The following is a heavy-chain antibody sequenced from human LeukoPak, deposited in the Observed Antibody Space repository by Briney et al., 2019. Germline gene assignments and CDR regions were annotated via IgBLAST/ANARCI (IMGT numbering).Heavy chain of an antibody. CDR2: ISGSGGST. CDR3: AKEYCSGGSCCHFDY. J-gene: IGHJ4*02. V-gene: IGHV3-23*01. Sequence: PGGSLRLSCAASGFTFSSYSTNWVRQAPGKGLEWVSAISGSGGSTYYADSVKGRFTISRDNSKNTLYLQMNSLRAEDTAVYYCAKEYCSGGSCCHFDYWGQGTLVTVSS. D-gene: IGHD2-15*01. CDR1: GFTFSSYS.